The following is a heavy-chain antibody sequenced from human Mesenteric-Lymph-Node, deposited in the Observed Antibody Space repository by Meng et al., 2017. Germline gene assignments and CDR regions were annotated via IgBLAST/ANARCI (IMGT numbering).Heavy chain of an antibody. CDR2: TSHSGST. Sequence: QLQLQESGSGLVKASGTLSRTCAVSGGSISSSNWWSWVRQPPGKGLEWIGETSHSGSTNYSPSLKSRVTISLDKSKNQLSLKLNSVTAADTAVYYCASSDYYRSDYWGQGTLVTVSS. J-gene: IGHJ4*02. CDR1: GGSISSSNW. V-gene: IGHV4-4*02. D-gene: IGHD3-22*01. CDR3: ASSDYYRSDY.